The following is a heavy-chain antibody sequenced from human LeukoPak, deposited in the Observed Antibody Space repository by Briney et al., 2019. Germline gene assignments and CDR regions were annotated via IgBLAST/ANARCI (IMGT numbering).Heavy chain of an antibody. CDR3: ATAQHCSGGTCHAWTDAFHV. J-gene: IGHJ3*01. V-gene: IGHV1-8*01. D-gene: IGHD2-15*01. CDR2: MNPNSGNT. Sequence: GASVKVSCKASGYTFTSYDVNWVRQATGQGLEWMGWMNPNSGNTGYAQKFQGRVTMTRNTSISTAYMELSSLRSEDTAVYYCATAQHCSGGTCHAWTDAFHVWGQGTMVTVSS. CDR1: GYTFTSYD.